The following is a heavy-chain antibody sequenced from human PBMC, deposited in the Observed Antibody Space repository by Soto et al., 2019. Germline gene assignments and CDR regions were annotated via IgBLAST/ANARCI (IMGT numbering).Heavy chain of an antibody. D-gene: IGHD3-10*01. CDR3: ARDAPYYYYGSGRWGTICDY. CDR2: IIPIFGTA. V-gene: IGHV1-69*12. CDR1: GGTFSSYA. Sequence: QVQLVQSGAEVKKPGSSVKVSCKASGGTFSSYAISWVRQAPGQGLEWMGGIIPIFGTANYAQKFQGRVTITADESTSTAYMELSSLRSEDTAVYYCARDAPYYYYGSGRWGTICDYWGQGTLVTVSS. J-gene: IGHJ4*02.